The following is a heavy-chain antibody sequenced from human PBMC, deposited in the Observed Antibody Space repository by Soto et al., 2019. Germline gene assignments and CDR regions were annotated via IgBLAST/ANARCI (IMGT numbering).Heavy chain of an antibody. CDR3: VRGLRYSGMDV. CDR1: GGSSSAYY. V-gene: IGHV4-34*01. D-gene: IGHD2-15*01. Sequence: PSETLSLTCAVNGGSSSAYYWTWIRQPPGRGLEWIGEIDHSGSTNYNPSLESRVTISIDTAKNRFSLNVTSVTAADTAVYYCVRGLRYSGMDVWGQGTTVTVSS. J-gene: IGHJ6*02. CDR2: IDHSGST.